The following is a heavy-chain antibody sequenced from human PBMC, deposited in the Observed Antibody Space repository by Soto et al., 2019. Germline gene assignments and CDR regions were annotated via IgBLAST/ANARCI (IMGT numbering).Heavy chain of an antibody. V-gene: IGHV2-5*02. Sequence: QITLKESGPPLVKPTQTLTLTCTFSGFSLSTTRVGVGWIRQPPGKALEWLALIYRDDDKRYSPSLKSRLTITKDTSKNQVVLTMTNMDPVDTATYYCAHSVVAGLGYYFDYWGQGTLVTVSS. D-gene: IGHD6-19*01. CDR1: GFSLSTTRVG. CDR2: IYRDDDK. J-gene: IGHJ4*02. CDR3: AHSVVAGLGYYFDY.